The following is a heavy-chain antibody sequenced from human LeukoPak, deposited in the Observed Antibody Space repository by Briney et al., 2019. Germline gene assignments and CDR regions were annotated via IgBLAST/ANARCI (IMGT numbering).Heavy chain of an antibody. CDR1: GYTFTGYY. J-gene: IGHJ4*02. D-gene: IGHD4-23*01. V-gene: IGHV1-2*02. CDR3: ARLGFDYGGYFDY. CDR2: INPNSGGT. Sequence: ASVKLSRKASGYTFTGYYMHWVRQAPGQGLEWMGWINPNSGGTNYAQKFQGRVTMTRDTSISTAYMELSRLRSDDTAEYYCARLGFDYGGYFDYWGQGTLVTVSS.